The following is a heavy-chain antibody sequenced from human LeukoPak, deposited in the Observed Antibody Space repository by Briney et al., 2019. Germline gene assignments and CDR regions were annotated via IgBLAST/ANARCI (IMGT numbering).Heavy chain of an antibody. CDR3: ARDPYRAAGDLDY. CDR2: ISSSSSYI. D-gene: IGHD6-13*01. J-gene: IGHJ4*02. V-gene: IGHV3-21*01. Sequence: GGSLRLSCAASGFTFSSYSMNWVRQAPGKGLEWVSSISSSSSYIYYADSVKGRFTISRDNAKNSLYLQMNSLRAEDTAVYYCARDPYRAAGDLDYWGQGTLVTVSS. CDR1: GFTFSSYS.